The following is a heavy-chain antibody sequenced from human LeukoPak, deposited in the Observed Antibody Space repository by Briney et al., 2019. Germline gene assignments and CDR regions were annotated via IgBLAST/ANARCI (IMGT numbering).Heavy chain of an antibody. CDR3: ARDLPVSGAYHQFDS. Sequence: PGGSLRLSCVASGFTFSSDRMNWVRQAPGKGLEWVSTIYSGSDYIYYADSVKGRFTISRDNAKNSLYLEMHSLRAEDTAIYYCARDLPVSGAYHQFDSWGQGTLVTVSS. CDR1: GFTFSSDR. D-gene: IGHD4/OR15-4a*01. V-gene: IGHV3-21*01. CDR2: IYSGSDYI. J-gene: IGHJ4*02.